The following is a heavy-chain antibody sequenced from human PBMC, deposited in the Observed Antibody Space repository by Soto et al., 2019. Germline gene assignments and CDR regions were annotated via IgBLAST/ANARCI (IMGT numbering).Heavy chain of an antibody. D-gene: IGHD2-15*01. CDR3: ASYLEGGGGRGY. V-gene: IGHV4-59*01. CDR2: THGSGIT. J-gene: IGHJ4*02. Sequence: QVQLQESGPGLVKPSETLSLTCTVSGGSITGYHWSWIRQPPGKGLEWIGYTHGSGITNYNPSLQLHVTVPVCTSKNLFSPKLSSVTASDTAVYYGASYLEGGGGRGYWGQGHLLTVSS. CDR1: GGSITGYH.